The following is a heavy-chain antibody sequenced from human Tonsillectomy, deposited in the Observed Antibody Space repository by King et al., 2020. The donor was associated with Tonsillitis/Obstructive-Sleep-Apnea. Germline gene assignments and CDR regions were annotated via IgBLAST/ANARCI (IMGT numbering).Heavy chain of an antibody. D-gene: IGHD1-26*01. CDR2: IKSKTDGGTT. V-gene: IGHV3-15*01. J-gene: IGHJ4*02. CDR1: GFTFSNAW. CDR3: TTVRYSGSDFFDY. Sequence: VQLVESGGGLVKPGGSLRLSCAASGFTFSNAWMSWVRQAPGKGLEWVGRIKSKTDGGTTDYAAPVQDRFTISRDDSKNTLYLQMNSLKTEDTAVYYCTTVRYSGSDFFDYWGQGTLVTVSS.